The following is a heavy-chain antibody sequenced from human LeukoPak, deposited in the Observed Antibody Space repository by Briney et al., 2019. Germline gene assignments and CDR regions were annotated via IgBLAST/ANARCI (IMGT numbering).Heavy chain of an antibody. D-gene: IGHD3-3*01. CDR3: AKDVRARYYDFWSGPLDDY. V-gene: IGHV3-23*01. J-gene: IGHJ4*02. Sequence: GGSLRLSCAASGFTFSSYEMNWVRQAPGKGLEWVSAISGSGGSTYYADSVKGRFTISRDNSKNTLYLQMNSLRAEDTAVYYCAKDVRARYYDFWSGPLDDYWGQGTLVTVSS. CDR2: ISGSGGST. CDR1: GFTFSSYE.